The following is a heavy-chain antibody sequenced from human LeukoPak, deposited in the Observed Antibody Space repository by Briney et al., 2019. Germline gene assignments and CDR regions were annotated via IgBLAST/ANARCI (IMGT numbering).Heavy chain of an antibody. CDR2: INTNTGNP. CDR3: ARWDPRTVHNFDY. D-gene: IGHD1-26*01. CDR1: GYTFTIYY. V-gene: IGHV7-4-1*02. Sequence: ASVKVSCKASGYTFTIYYMHWVRQAPGQGLEWMGWINTNTGNPTYAQGFTGRFVFSLDTSVSTAYLQISSLKAEDTAVYYCARWDPRTVHNFDYWGQGTLVTVSS. J-gene: IGHJ4*02.